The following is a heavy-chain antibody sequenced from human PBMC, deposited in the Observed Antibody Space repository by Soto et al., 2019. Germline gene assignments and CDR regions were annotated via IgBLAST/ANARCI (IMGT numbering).Heavy chain of an antibody. J-gene: IGHJ4*02. Sequence: SATLSLTCSVSGDSVTSSYWFWIRQPPRKGLEWIGFIYYSGNTKYNPSLESRLTMSVEVSKNQISLNLKSVTAADTAVYYCARATDASGPTYAEGWGQGTMVTVSS. CDR3: ARATDASGPTYAEG. V-gene: IGHV4-59*02. CDR1: GDSVTSSY. CDR2: IYYSGNT. D-gene: IGHD2-8*01.